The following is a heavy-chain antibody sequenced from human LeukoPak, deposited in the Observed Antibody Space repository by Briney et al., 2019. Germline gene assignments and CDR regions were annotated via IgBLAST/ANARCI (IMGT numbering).Heavy chain of an antibody. CDR2: ISAYNGNT. CDR3: ARDHRGSGSYYNDY. V-gene: IGHV1-18*01. Sequence: GASVKVSCKASGYTFTSYGISWVRQAPGQGLEWMGWISAYNGNTNYAQKLQGRVTMTTDTSTSTAYMELRSLRSDDTAVYYCARDHRGSGSYYNDYWGQGTLVTVSS. D-gene: IGHD3-10*01. J-gene: IGHJ4*02. CDR1: GYTFTSYG.